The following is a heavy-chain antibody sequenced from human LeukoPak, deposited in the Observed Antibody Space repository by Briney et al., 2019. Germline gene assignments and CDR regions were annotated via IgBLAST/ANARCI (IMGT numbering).Heavy chain of an antibody. V-gene: IGHV1-18*01. D-gene: IGHD6-19*01. CDR2: ISAYNGNT. CDR1: GYTFTSYG. CDR3: ARVNSQWLVSNSYYYYYHMDV. J-gene: IGHJ6*03. Sequence: GASVKVSCKASGYTFTSYGISWVRQASGQGLEWMGWISAYNGNTNYAQKLQGRVTMTTDTSTSTAYMELRSLRSDDTAVYYCARVNSQWLVSNSYYYYYHMDVWGKGTTVTISS.